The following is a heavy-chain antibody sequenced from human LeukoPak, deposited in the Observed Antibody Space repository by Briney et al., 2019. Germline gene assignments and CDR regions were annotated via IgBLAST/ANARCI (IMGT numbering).Heavy chain of an antibody. CDR1: GYTFTGYY. J-gene: IGHJ6*02. CDR3: ARDHCSANSCYEDYYNGVDV. D-gene: IGHD2-2*01. Sequence: ASMKVSCKASGYTFTGYYLQWVRQAPGQGLEWMGSVNTNSGGTEYAQRFQGRVTMTRDKSISTAYMELSRLRSENTGFYYSARDHCSANSCYEDYYNGVDVWGQGTTVTVSS. V-gene: IGHV1-2*02. CDR2: VNTNSGGT.